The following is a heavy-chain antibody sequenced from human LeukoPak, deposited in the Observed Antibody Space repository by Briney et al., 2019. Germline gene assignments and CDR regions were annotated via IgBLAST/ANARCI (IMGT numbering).Heavy chain of an antibody. CDR2: INQDGSEI. D-gene: IGHD1-14*01. CDR3: AHAYI. J-gene: IGHJ4*02. CDR1: GFIFSTTW. Sequence: GGSLRLSCAASGFIFSTTWMSWVRLAPGKGLEWVANINQDGSEISYVDSVKGRFTIFRDNAKNSLYLQMNSLRAEDTAVYYCAHAYIWGQGTLVTVSS. V-gene: IGHV3-7*01.